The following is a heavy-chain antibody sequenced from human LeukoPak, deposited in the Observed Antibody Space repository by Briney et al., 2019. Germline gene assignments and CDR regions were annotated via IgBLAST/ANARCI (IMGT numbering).Heavy chain of an antibody. V-gene: IGHV3-30*03. J-gene: IGHJ4*02. Sequence: GGSLRLSCAASGFTFSSYSMNWVRQAPGKGLEWVAVISYDGSNKYYADSVKGRFTISRDNSKNTLYLQMNSLRAEDTAVYYCARDLYKGYDFWSGYYTDFDYWGQGTLVTVSS. CDR3: ARDLYKGYDFWSGYYTDFDY. CDR2: ISYDGSNK. D-gene: IGHD3-3*01. CDR1: GFTFSSYS.